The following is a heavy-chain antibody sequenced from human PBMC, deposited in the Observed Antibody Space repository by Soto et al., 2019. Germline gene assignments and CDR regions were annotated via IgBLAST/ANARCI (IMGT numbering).Heavy chain of an antibody. D-gene: IGHD3-16*01. Sequence: SETLSLTCAVYGGSFSGYYWSWLRQPPGKGLEWIGEINQSGSTNYNPSLKSRVTISIDTSKNQFSLKVSSVTAADTAVYYCARGLNYVVYWGQGTLVTVSS. V-gene: IGHV4-34*01. CDR2: INQSGST. CDR1: GGSFSGYY. J-gene: IGHJ4*02. CDR3: ARGLNYVVY.